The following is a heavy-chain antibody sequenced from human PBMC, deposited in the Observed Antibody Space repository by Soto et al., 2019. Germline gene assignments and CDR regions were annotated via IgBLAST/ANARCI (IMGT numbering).Heavy chain of an antibody. D-gene: IGHD5-18*01. Sequence: SGKVSCKASGGTFSSYAISWVRQAPGQGLEWMEGIIPIFGTANYAQKFQGRVTITADKSTSTAYMELSSLRSEDTAVYYCARDRYSYGFYGMDVWGQGTTVTVSS. CDR3: ARDRYSYGFYGMDV. J-gene: IGHJ6*02. CDR1: GGTFSSYA. CDR2: IIPIFGTA. V-gene: IGHV1-69*06.